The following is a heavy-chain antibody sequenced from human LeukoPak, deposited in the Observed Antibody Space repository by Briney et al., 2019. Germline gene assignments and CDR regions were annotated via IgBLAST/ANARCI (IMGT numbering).Heavy chain of an antibody. Sequence: ASVKVSCKASGYTFTGYYMHWVRQAPGQGLEWMGWINPNSGGTNYAQKFQGRVTMTRDTSISTAYMELSRLRSDDTAVYYCARDFVTTRYYYGMDVWGQGTTVTVSS. CDR3: ARDFVTTRYYYGMDV. CDR1: GYTFTGYY. V-gene: IGHV1-2*02. CDR2: INPNSGGT. J-gene: IGHJ6*02. D-gene: IGHD4-11*01.